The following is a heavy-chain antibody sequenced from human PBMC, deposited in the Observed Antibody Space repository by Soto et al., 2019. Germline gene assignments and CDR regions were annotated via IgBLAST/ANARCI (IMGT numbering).Heavy chain of an antibody. J-gene: IGHJ4*02. CDR2: ISSTTNYI. CDR1: GFNFDDNA. V-gene: IGHV3-21*06. CDR3: ARESEDLTSNFDY. Sequence: GGSLRLSCAVSGFNFDDNAMHWVRQAPEKGLEWVSSISSTTNYIYYGDSMKGRFTISRDNAKNALYLEMNSLRAEDTAVYYCARESEDLTSNFDYWGQGTLVTVSS.